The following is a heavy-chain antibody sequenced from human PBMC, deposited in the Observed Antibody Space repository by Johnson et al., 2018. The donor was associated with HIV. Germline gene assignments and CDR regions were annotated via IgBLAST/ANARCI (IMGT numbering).Heavy chain of an antibody. CDR2: ISSSGSTI. V-gene: IGHV3-11*01. CDR3: SRRLAQGSPIEYYVGAFDI. CDR1: GFTFSDYY. J-gene: IGHJ3*02. D-gene: IGHD3-10*02. Sequence: QVQLVESGGGLVKPGGSLRLSCAASGFTFSDYYMSWIRQAPGKGLEWVSYISSSGSTIYYADSVKGRFTISRDNAKKSQYLQMNSLRAEDTALYYCSRRLAQGSPIEYYVGAFDIWGQGTMVTVSS.